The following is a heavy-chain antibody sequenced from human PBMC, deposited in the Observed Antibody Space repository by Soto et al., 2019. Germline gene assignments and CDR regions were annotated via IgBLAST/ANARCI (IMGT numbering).Heavy chain of an antibody. V-gene: IGHV1-2*04. CDR1: GYTFTGYY. CDR2: INPNSGGT. D-gene: IGHD2-2*02. Sequence: ASVKVSCKASGYTFTGYYMHWVRQAPGQGLEWMGWINPNSGGTNYAQKFQGWVTMTRDTSISTAYMELSRLRSDDTAVYYCARDLTDCSSTSCYNYYYYGMDVWGQGTTGTVSS. J-gene: IGHJ6*02. CDR3: ARDLTDCSSTSCYNYYYYGMDV.